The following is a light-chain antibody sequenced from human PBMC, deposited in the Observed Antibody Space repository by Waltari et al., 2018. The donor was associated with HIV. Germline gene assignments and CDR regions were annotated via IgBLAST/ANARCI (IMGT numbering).Light chain of an antibody. V-gene: IGLV2-11*01. CDR3: CSYAGSYTWV. CDR1: TSDVGASTF. J-gene: IGLJ3*02. Sequence: QSALTQPPSVSGSPGQSVTISCTGTTSDVGASTFVSWYQQHPCTAPKVLIYDVSKRPSGVPDRFSGSKSGNTASLTISGLQAEDEADYYCCSYAGSYTWVFGGGTKLTVL. CDR2: DVS.